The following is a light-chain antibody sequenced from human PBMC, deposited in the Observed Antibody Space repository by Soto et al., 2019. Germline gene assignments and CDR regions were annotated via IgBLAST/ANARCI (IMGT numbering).Light chain of an antibody. V-gene: IGKV3-11*01. CDR3: QQRSAIPIT. CDR1: QSVSSY. J-gene: IGKJ5*01. CDR2: DAS. Sequence: EIVLTQSPATLSLSPGERATLSCRASQSVSSYLAWYQQKIGQAPRLLIYDASNRATGIPARFSGSGSGTDFTLTISILEPEDFAVYYCQQRSAIPITFGQGTRLEIK.